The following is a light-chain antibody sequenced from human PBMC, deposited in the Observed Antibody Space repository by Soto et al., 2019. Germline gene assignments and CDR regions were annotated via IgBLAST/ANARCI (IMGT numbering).Light chain of an antibody. CDR3: QQYGSSPRT. V-gene: IGKV3-20*01. CDR2: GAS. Sequence: EIVLTQSPGTLSLSPGERATLSCRASQSVSSSYLAWYQQKPGQAPRLLIYGASSRVTGIPDRFSGSGSGTDFTLTISRLETEDFAVYYCQQYGSSPRTFGQGTKV. CDR1: QSVSSSY. J-gene: IGKJ1*01.